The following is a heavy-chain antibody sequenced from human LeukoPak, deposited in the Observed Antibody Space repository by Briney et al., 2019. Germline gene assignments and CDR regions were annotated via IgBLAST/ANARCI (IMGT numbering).Heavy chain of an antibody. CDR2: ILYEGSHK. V-gene: IGHV3-33*01. Sequence: GGSLRLSCAASGFTFSSYGMHWVRQAPGKGLEWVADILYEGSHKYYADSVKGRFTISRDNSKNTLHLQMNSLRAEDTAVCYCARDLLLWFGELSGDSDYWGQGTLVT. D-gene: IGHD3-10*01. CDR1: GFTFSSYG. J-gene: IGHJ4*02. CDR3: ARDLLLWFGELSGDSDY.